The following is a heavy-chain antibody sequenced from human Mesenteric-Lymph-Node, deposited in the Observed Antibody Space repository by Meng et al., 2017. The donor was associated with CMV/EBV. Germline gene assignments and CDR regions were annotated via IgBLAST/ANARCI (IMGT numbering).Heavy chain of an antibody. CDR2: IYGGGGST. CDR3: ASAYGMDV. CDR1: GFTFSSYA. J-gene: IGHJ6*02. V-gene: IGHV3-23*03. Sequence: GGSLRLSCAASGFTFSSYAMSWVRQAPGKGLEWVSVIYGGGGSTYYADSVKGRFTISRDNSKNTLYLQMNSLRAEDTAVYYCASAYGMDVWGQGTTVTVSS.